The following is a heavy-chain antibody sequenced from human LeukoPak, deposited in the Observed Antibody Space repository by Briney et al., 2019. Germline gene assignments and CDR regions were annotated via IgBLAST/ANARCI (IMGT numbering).Heavy chain of an antibody. CDR1: GGSISSYY. J-gene: IGHJ4*02. Sequence: LETLSLTCTVSGGSISSYYWSWIRQPPGKGLEWIGYIYYSGSTNYNPSLKSRVTILVDTSKNQFSLKLSSVTAADTAVYYCARGGVVGAFFDYWGQGTLVTVSS. CDR3: ARGGVVGAFFDY. D-gene: IGHD1-26*01. CDR2: IYYSGST. V-gene: IGHV4-59*01.